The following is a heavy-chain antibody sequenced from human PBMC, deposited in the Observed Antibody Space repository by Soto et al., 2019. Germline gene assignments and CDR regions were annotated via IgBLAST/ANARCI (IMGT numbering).Heavy chain of an antibody. J-gene: IGHJ4*02. CDR3: ARDGGRLRPFDY. V-gene: IGHV3-21*01. Sequence: EVQLVESGGGLVKPGGSLRLSCAASGFTFSSDSMNWVRQAPGKGLEWVSSISSSSSYIYYADSVKGRFTISRDNAKNSLYMQMNSLTAEDTAVYYCARDGGRLRPFDYWGQGTLVTVSS. CDR1: GFTFSSDS. D-gene: IGHD4-17*01. CDR2: ISSSSSYI.